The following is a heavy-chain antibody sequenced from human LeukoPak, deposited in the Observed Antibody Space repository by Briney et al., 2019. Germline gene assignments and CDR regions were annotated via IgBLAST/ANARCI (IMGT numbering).Heavy chain of an antibody. CDR1: GFTFSSYS. CDR2: ISSGSVTI. V-gene: IGHV3-48*02. CDR3: ARDPRAGSWYYFDY. Sequence: PGGSLRLSCAASGFTFSSYSMNWVRQAPGKGLEWVSYISSGSVTIYYADSVKGRFTISRDNAKDSLYLQTSSLRDEDTAVYYCARDPRAGSWYYFDYWGQGTLVTVSS. J-gene: IGHJ4*02. D-gene: IGHD6-13*01.